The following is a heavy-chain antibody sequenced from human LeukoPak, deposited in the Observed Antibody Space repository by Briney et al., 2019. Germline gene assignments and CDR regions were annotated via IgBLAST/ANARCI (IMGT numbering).Heavy chain of an antibody. CDR2: FDPEDGET. CDR1: GYTLTELS. V-gene: IGHV1-24*01. CDR3: ATGDYYGSGSYYIGY. J-gene: IGHJ4*02. Sequence: ASVKVSCKLSGYTLTELSMHWVRPAPGKGLEWMGGFDPEDGETIYAQKFQGRVTMTEDTSTDTAYMELSSLRSEDTAVYYCATGDYYGSGSYYIGYWGQGTLVTVSS. D-gene: IGHD3-10*01.